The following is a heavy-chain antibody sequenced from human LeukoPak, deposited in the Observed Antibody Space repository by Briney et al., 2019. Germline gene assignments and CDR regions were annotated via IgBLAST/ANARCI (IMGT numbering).Heavy chain of an antibody. J-gene: IGHJ2*01. Sequence: SETLSLTCTVSGGSISSYYWSWIRQPPGKGLEWIGYIYYSGSTNYNPSLKSRVSISLDTSKNQFSLKLSSVTAADTAVYYCARSEGRFFDLWGRGTLVTVSS. CDR3: ARSEGRFFDL. CDR2: IYYSGST. CDR1: GGSISSYY. V-gene: IGHV4-59*08.